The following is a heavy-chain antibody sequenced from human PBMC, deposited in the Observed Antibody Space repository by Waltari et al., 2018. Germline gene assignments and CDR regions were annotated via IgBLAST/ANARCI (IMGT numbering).Heavy chain of an antibody. CDR2: LNTNTGNP. V-gene: IGHV7-4-1*02. Sequence: QVHLVQSGSELKNPGASVKVSCKASGYTFTNYAINWVRQAPGQGLEWMGWLNTNTGNPTYAQAFAGRFVFSLDTSVSTAYLQISSLKAEDTAVYYCARDAFYYDTGDPFDIWGPGTMVTVSS. J-gene: IGHJ3*02. CDR3: ARDAFYYDTGDPFDI. D-gene: IGHD3-22*01. CDR1: GYTFTNYA.